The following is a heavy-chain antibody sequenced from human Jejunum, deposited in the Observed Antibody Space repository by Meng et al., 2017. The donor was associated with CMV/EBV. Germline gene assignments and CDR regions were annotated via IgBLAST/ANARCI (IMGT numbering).Heavy chain of an antibody. CDR3: ARDMMGEHYFDY. CDR1: GGSVSSGSYY. D-gene: IGHD1-26*01. J-gene: IGHJ4*02. Sequence: SGGSVSSGSYYWSWIRQPPGKGLEWIGYIYYSGSTNYNPSLKSRVTISVDTSKNQFSLKLSSVTAADTAVYYCARDMMGEHYFDYWGQGTLVTVSS. V-gene: IGHV4-61*01. CDR2: IYYSGST.